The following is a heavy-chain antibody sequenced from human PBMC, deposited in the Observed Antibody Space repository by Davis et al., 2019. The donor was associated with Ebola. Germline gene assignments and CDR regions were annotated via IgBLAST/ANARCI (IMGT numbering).Heavy chain of an antibody. V-gene: IGHV3-33*01. Sequence: GESLKISCAASGFTLSGYDMNWVRQAPGKGLQWVAVIWDDGSSKYYADSVKGRFTISRDNAKNSLYLQLNSLRVEDTAIYYCARDPEWGSGFDRWGQGTQISVSS. CDR2: IWDDGSSK. CDR1: GFTLSGYD. CDR3: ARDPEWGSGFDR. D-gene: IGHD1-26*01. J-gene: IGHJ5*02.